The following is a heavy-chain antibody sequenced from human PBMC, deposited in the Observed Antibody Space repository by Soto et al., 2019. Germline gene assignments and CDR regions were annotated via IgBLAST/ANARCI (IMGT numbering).Heavy chain of an antibody. CDR3: AKDRGGIAAAGKGNWFDP. CDR1: GFIFSSYA. CDR2: ISGSGGST. Sequence: PGGSLRLSCAASGFIFSSYAMSWVRQAPGKGLEWVSAISGSGGSTYYADSVKGRFTISRDNSKNTLYLQMNSLRAEDTAVYYCAKDRGGIAAAGKGNWFDPWGQGTLVTVSS. J-gene: IGHJ5*02. V-gene: IGHV3-23*01. D-gene: IGHD6-13*01.